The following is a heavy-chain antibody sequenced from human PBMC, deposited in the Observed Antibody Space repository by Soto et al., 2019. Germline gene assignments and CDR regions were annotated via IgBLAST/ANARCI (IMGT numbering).Heavy chain of an antibody. V-gene: IGHV3-21*01. D-gene: IGHD2-21*01. Sequence: EVQLVESGGGLVKPGGSLRLSCAASGFTFNTYDMNWVRQAPGKGLEWVSSITTSSAYIYYADSLKGRITISRDNDKNSLFLQMNSLRAEDPAVYYCVRSGTARLLRHSWFDTWGQGTLVTVSS. CDR1: GFTFNTYD. J-gene: IGHJ5*02. CDR3: VRSGTARLLRHSWFDT. CDR2: ITTSSAYI.